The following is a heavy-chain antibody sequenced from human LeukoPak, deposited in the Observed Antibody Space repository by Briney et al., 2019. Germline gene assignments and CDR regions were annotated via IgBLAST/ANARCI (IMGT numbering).Heavy chain of an antibody. CDR2: IYTSGST. V-gene: IGHV4-4*02. J-gene: IGHJ4*02. CDR1: GGSISSSNW. CDR3: AGDYYGLHEAYFDY. Sequence: PSETLSLTCAVSGGSISSSNWWSWVRQPPGKGLEWIGRIYTSGSTNYNPSLKSRVTMSVDTSKNQFSLKLSSVTAADTAVYYCAGDYYGLHEAYFDYWGQGTLVTVSS. D-gene: IGHD3-10*01.